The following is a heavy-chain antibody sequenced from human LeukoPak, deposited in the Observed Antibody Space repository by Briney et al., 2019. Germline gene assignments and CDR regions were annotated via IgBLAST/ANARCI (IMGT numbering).Heavy chain of an antibody. V-gene: IGHV1-2*02. CDR3: ARVLSAVTSTFDY. Sequence: GASVKVSCEASGYSFTHHNVHWVRQAPGQALEWMGWIKPNNGDTKFSQKFQDRVTLTSDTSIDTAYMEMSGLTSDDTAIYYCARVLSAVTSTFDYWGQGTLVTVSS. CDR2: IKPNNGDT. D-gene: IGHD4-17*01. CDR1: GYSFTHHN. J-gene: IGHJ4*02.